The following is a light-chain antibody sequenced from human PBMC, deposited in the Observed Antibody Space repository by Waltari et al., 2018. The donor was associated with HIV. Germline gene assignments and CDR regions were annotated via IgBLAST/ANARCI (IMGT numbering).Light chain of an antibody. CDR3: QQSYSNPFT. CDR2: GAS. J-gene: IGKJ3*01. CDR1: HSIINL. Sequence: DIRLTQSPSSLSTSVGDRVTITCRASHSIINLLNWYQQKPGEAPKLLIYGASSVQSGCPSRCSVSGSGTDFTLTISSLQPEDFGTYYCQQSYSNPFTFGPGTKVEVK. V-gene: IGKV1-39*01.